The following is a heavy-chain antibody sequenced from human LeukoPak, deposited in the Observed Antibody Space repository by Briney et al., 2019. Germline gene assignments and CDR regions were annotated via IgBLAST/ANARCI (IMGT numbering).Heavy chain of an antibody. V-gene: IGHV4-34*01. Sequence: PSETLSLTCAVYGGSFSGYYWSWIRQPPGKGLEWIGEINHSGSTNYNPSLKSRVTISVDTSKNQFSLKLSSLTAADTAVYYCARGRRGGYDYVWGSYRQPLFDYWGQGTLVTVSS. CDR2: INHSGST. J-gene: IGHJ4*02. CDR3: ARGRRGGYDYVWGSYRQPLFDY. CDR1: GGSFSGYY. D-gene: IGHD3-16*02.